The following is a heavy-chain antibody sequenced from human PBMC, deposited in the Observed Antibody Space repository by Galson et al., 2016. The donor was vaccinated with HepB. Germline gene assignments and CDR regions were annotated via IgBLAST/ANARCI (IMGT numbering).Heavy chain of an antibody. D-gene: IGHD6-13*01. CDR2: IYYRSTWHN. Sequence: CAISGDSVSSDSAAWTWVRQSPSRGLEYLGRIYYRSTWHNDYAVSVKSRVTIEPDTPKNQFSLILNSVTAADTAVYYCARSDKAAAATTGYWGQGILVTVSS. CDR3: ARSDKAAAATTGY. J-gene: IGHJ4*02. CDR1: GDSVSSDSAA. V-gene: IGHV6-1*01.